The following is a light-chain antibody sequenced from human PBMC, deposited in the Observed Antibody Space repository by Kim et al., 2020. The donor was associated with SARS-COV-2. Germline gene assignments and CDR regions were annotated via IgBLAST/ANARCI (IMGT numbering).Light chain of an antibody. Sequence: QLVLTQSPSVSASLGASVRLTCTLISGHTSYAIAWHQHQPEKGPRFLMKLNSDGSHTKGDGIPDRFSGSSSGTDRYLTISSLQSEDDAVYYCQTWATGIATVFGGGTKVTVL. V-gene: IGLV4-69*01. CDR3: QTWATGIATV. CDR2: LNSDGSH. CDR1: SGHTSYA. J-gene: IGLJ3*02.